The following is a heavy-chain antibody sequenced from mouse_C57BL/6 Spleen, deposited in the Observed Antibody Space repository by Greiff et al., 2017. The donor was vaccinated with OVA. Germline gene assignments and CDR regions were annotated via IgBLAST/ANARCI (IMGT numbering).Heavy chain of an antibody. CDR2: IYPGDGDT. Sequence: VKLMESGPELVKPGASVKISCKASGYAFSSSWMNWVKQRPGKGLEWIGRIYPGDGDTNYNGKFKGKATLTADKSSSTAYMQLSSLTSEDSAVYFCASAYYSNYDFDYWGQGTTLTVSS. CDR1: GYAFSSSW. CDR3: ASAYYSNYDFDY. D-gene: IGHD2-5*01. J-gene: IGHJ2*01. V-gene: IGHV1-82*01.